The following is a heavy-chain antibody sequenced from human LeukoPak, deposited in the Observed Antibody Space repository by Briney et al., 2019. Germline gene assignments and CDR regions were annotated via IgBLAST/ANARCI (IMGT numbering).Heavy chain of an antibody. CDR1: GGSISSYY. D-gene: IGHD3/OR15-3a*01. V-gene: IGHV4-59*01. CDR3: ARARYHTEMTYFRTVYYFDY. Sequence: SETLSLTCSVSGGSISSYYWSRIRQPPGKGLEWIGCIHYSGSTNYNSSLKSRVTISIDTSKNQFSLKLSSVTAADTAVYYCARARYHTEMTYFRTVYYFDYWGQGTLVTVSS. CDR2: IHYSGST. J-gene: IGHJ4*02.